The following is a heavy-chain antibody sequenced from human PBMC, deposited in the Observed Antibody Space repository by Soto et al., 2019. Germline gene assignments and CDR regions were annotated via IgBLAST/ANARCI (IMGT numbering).Heavy chain of an antibody. V-gene: IGHV4-34*01. CDR1: GGSFSGYY. Sequence: QVQLQQWGAGLLKPSETLSLTCAVYGGSFSGYYWSWIRQPPGKGLEWIGEINHSGSTNYNPSLKSLVTISVDTSKNQFSLKLSSVTAADTAVYYCARGGRRRYFDYWGQGTLVTVSS. CDR3: ARGGRRRYFDY. J-gene: IGHJ4*02. D-gene: IGHD1-1*01. CDR2: INHSGST.